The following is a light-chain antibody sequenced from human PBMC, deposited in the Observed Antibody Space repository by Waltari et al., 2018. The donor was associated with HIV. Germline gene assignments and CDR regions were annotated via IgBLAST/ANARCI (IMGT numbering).Light chain of an antibody. CDR1: SSNIGSNY. CDR3: AAWDASLSAWV. V-gene: IGLV1-47*01. Sequence: QSVLTQPPSASGTPVQRVTISCSGSSSNIGSNYVYWYQHLPGTAPKLLIYRNNRRPSGVPDRFSGSKSGTSASLAISGLRSEDEADYYCAAWDASLSAWVFGGGTKLTVL. CDR2: RNN. J-gene: IGLJ3*02.